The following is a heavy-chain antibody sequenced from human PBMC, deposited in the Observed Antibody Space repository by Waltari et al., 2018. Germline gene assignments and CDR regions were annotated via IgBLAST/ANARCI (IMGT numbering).Heavy chain of an antibody. CDR3: ARDIAGSGYYDNWFDP. CDR2: IYYSGST. D-gene: IGHD3-22*01. CDR1: GGSISSYY. Sequence: QVQLQESGPGLVKPSETLSLTCTVSGGSISSYYWSWIRQPPGKGLEWIGYIYYSGSTNYNPSLKSRVTISVDTSKNQFSLKLSSVTAADTAVYYCARDIAGSGYYDNWFDPWGQGTLVTVSS. V-gene: IGHV4-59*01. J-gene: IGHJ5*02.